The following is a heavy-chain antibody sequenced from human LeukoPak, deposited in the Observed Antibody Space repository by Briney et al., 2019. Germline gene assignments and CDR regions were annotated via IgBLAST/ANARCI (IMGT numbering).Heavy chain of an antibody. V-gene: IGHV4-39*01. CDR2: IYYSGST. CDR1: GGSISSSSHY. CDR3: ARLGAPGGTRSGYYYYGMDV. J-gene: IGHJ6*02. Sequence: SETLSLTCTVFGGSISSSSHYWGWIRQPPGKGLEWIGSIYYSGSTYYNPSLKSRVTISVDTSKNQFSLKLSSVTAADTAVYYCARLGAPGGTRSGYYYYGMDVWGQGTTVTVSS. D-gene: IGHD6-13*01.